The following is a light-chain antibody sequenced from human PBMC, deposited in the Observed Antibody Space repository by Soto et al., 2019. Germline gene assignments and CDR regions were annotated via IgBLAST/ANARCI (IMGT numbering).Light chain of an antibody. CDR2: EAS. V-gene: IGKV1-5*03. J-gene: IGKJ2*01. CDR1: QSISRW. CDR3: QQYNDSFPYT. Sequence: DIQMTQSPSTLSASVGDRVTITCRASQSISRWLAWYQQKPGTAPKLLIYEASTLERGVRSRISGSRSGTEFTLTVSSLQPDDFGAYDYQQYNDSFPYTFGPGTKLEIK.